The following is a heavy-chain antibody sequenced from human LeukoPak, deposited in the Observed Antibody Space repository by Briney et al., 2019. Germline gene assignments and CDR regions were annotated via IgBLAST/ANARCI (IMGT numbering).Heavy chain of an antibody. Sequence: GASVKVSCKASGGTFSSYAISWVRQAPGQGLEWMGGIIPIFGTANYAQKFQGRVTITADESTSTAHMELSSLGSEDTAVYYCARGLRYSERSYYYGMDVWGKGTTVTVSS. V-gene: IGHV1-69*01. D-gene: IGHD3-9*01. CDR2: IIPIFGTA. CDR1: GGTFSSYA. CDR3: ARGLRYSERSYYYGMDV. J-gene: IGHJ6*04.